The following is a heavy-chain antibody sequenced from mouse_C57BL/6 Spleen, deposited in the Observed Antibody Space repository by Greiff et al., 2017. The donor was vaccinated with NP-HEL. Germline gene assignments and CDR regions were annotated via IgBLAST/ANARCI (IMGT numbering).Heavy chain of an antibody. CDR1: GYSFTGYY. CDR3: ARRRQYFDY. Sequence: VQLQQSGPELVKPGASVKISCKASGYSFTGYYMNWVKQSPEKSLEWIGEINPSTGGTTYNQKFKAKATLTVDKSSSTAYMQLKSLTSEDSAVYYCARRRQYFDYWGQGTTLTVSS. CDR2: INPSTGGT. V-gene: IGHV1-42*01. J-gene: IGHJ2*01.